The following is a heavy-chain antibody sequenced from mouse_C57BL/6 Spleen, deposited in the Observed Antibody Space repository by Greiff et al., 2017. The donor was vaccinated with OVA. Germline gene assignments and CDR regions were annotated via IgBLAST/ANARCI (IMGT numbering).Heavy chain of an antibody. CDR1: GYTFTSYG. J-gene: IGHJ4*01. Sequence: QVQLKQSGAELARPGASVKLSCKASGYTFTSYGISWVKQRTGQGLEWIGEIYPRSGNTYYNEKFKGKATLTADKSSSTAYMELRSLTSEDSAVYFCATGDYNGVYAMDYWGQGTSVTVSS. CDR3: ATGDYNGVYAMDY. D-gene: IGHD1-1*01. V-gene: IGHV1-81*01. CDR2: IYPRSGNT.